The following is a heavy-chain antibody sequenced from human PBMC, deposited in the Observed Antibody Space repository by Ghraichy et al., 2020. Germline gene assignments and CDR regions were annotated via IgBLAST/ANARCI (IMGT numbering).Heavy chain of an antibody. J-gene: IGHJ5*02. V-gene: IGHV4-61*02. CDR3: ARDRPWAAHCGNDCYPFDP. CDR1: GDSISSGSYY. D-gene: IGHD2-21*02. Sequence: SQTLSLTCSVSGDSISSGSYYWNWIRQPAGKGLEWIGRVYTSGRTNNNPSLQGRVTISLDTSKNQFSLKLTSVTAADTAVYYCARDRPWAAHCGNDCYPFDPWGQGTLVTVSS. CDR2: VYTSGRT.